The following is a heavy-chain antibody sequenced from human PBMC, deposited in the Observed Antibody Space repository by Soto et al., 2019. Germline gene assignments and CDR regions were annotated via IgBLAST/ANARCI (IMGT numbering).Heavy chain of an antibody. CDR3: ARARQLWLPDAFDI. D-gene: IGHD5-18*01. Sequence: QVQLQESGPGLVKPSETLSLTCTVSGGSISSYYWSWIRQPPGKGLEWIGYIYYSGSTNYSPSLKSRVTISVDTSKNQFSLKLNSVTAADTAVYYCARARQLWLPDAFDIWGQGTMVTVSS. J-gene: IGHJ3*02. CDR2: IYYSGST. CDR1: GGSISSYY. V-gene: IGHV4-59*01.